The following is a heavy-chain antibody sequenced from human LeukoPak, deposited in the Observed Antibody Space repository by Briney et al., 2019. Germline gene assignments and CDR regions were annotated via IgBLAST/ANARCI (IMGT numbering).Heavy chain of an antibody. Sequence: GSLRLSCATPGAVLAMALVRQASGKGLEWVAVISEFGQTKYYRDCVEGGFTIPSENAKNKVYLHIKGLGVEETGVYDFAKDAQGGRASHNWFGWWGQETVVSV. CDR3: AKDAQGGRASHNWFGW. V-gene: IGHV3-23*01. D-gene: IGHD2-15*01. CDR2: ISEFGQTK. CDR1: GAVLA. J-gene: IGHJ5*01.